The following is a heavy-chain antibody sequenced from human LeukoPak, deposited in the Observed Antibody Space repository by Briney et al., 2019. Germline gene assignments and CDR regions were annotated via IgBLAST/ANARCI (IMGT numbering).Heavy chain of an antibody. J-gene: IGHJ4*02. CDR2: IIPIFGTA. Sequence: GASVKVSCKASGGTFSSYAISWVRQAPGQGLEWMGGIIPIFGTANCAQKFQGRVTITTDESTSTAYMELSSLRSEDTAMYYCARVRTEYYDFWSGYYDYWGQGTLVTVSS. CDR1: GGTFSSYA. D-gene: IGHD3-3*01. CDR3: ARVRTEYYDFWSGYYDY. V-gene: IGHV1-69*05.